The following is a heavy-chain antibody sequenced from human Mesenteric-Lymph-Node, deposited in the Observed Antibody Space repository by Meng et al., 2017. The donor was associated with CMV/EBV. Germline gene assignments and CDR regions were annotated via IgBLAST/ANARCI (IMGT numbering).Heavy chain of an antibody. Sequence: AVSGGSITSSASWTWVRQPPGKGLEWIGEIYHSGSTNYNPSLKSRLTILVDKSKSHFSLTLSSVTAADTAVYYCARSGAPGYFYLDYWGQGALVTVS. CDR1: GGSITSSAS. CDR2: IYHSGST. CDR3: ARSGAPGYFYLDY. V-gene: IGHV4-4*02. D-gene: IGHD6-13*01. J-gene: IGHJ4*02.